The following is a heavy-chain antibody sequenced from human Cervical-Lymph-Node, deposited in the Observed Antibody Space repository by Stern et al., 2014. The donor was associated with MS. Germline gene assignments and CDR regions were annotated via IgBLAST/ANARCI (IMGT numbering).Heavy chain of an antibody. Sequence: VQLEESGGGVVQPGRSLRLSCTASGFPFSSYGMHWVRQAPGKGLEWVAVISYDGSNEYYEDFVKGRFTISRDNSKNTLYLQMNSLRTEDTAMYYCAKAVWGYYDSCASDNWGQGTLVTVYS. D-gene: IGHD3-22*01. CDR3: AKAVWGYYDSCASDN. CDR1: GFPFSSYG. CDR2: ISYDGSNE. J-gene: IGHJ4*02. V-gene: IGHV3-30*18.